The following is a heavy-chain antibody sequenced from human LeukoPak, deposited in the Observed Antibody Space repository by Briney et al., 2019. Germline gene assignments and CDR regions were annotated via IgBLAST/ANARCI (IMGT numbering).Heavy chain of an antibody. D-gene: IGHD6-6*01. V-gene: IGHV4-39*07. CDR3: ARGGGAARARRGAPGWFDP. Sequence: SETLSLTCTVSGGSISSSSYYWSWIRQPPGKGLEWIGEINHSGSTNYNPSLKSRVTISVDTSKNQFSLKLSSVTAADTAVYYCARGGGAARARRGAPGWFDPWGQGTLVTVSS. CDR2: INHSGST. CDR1: GGSISSSSYY. J-gene: IGHJ5*02.